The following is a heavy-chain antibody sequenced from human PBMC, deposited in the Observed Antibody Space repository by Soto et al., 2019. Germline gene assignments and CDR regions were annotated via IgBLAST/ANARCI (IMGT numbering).Heavy chain of an antibody. CDR2: ISSSSSYI. J-gene: IGHJ3*02. CDR1: GFTFSSYS. CDR3: ARESPRFGELFDAFDI. V-gene: IGHV3-21*01. D-gene: IGHD3-10*01. Sequence: EVQLVESGGGLVKPGGSLRLSCAASGFTFSSYSMNWVRQAPGKGLEWVSSISSSSSYIYYADSVKGRFTISRDNAKNSLYLQMNSLRAEDTAVYYCARESPRFGELFDAFDIWGQGTMVTVSS.